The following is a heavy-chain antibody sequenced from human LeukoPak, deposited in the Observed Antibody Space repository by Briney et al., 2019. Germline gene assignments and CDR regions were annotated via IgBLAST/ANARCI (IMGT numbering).Heavy chain of an antibody. CDR1: GITFSSYT. CDR2: IDNDGGST. CDR3: ARSSFPYYFDY. V-gene: IGHV3-74*01. Sequence: GGSLRLSCAASGITFSSYTMNWVRQAPGKGLEWVSRIDNDGGSTTYADSVKGRFTISRDNAKNTLYLQMNSVRAEDTAVYYCARSSFPYYFDYWGQGTLVTVSS. D-gene: IGHD3-16*01. J-gene: IGHJ4*02.